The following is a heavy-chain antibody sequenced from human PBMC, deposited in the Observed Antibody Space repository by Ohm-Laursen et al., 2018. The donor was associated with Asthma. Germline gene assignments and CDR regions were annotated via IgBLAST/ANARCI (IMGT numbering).Heavy chain of an antibody. D-gene: IGHD4-17*01. CDR2: ISYDGSNK. Sequence: SLRLSCAASGFTFSSYAMHWVRQAPGKGLEWVAVISYDGSNKYYADSVKGRFTISRDNSKNTLYLQMNSLRAEDTAVYYCVRGLTVTYAFDHWGQGTLLTVSS. V-gene: IGHV3-30-3*01. CDR1: GFTFSSYA. J-gene: IGHJ4*02. CDR3: VRGLTVTYAFDH.